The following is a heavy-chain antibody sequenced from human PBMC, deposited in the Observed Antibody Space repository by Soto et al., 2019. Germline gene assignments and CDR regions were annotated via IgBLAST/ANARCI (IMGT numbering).Heavy chain of an antibody. V-gene: IGHV1-8*01. CDR2: MNPNSGNT. Sequence: SVKVSCKASGYTFTSYDINWVRQATGQGLEWMGWMNPNSGNTGYAQKFQGRVTMTRNTSISTAYMELSSLRSEDTAVYYCAVGPILEWLSVDYWGQGTLVTVSS. J-gene: IGHJ4*02. CDR1: GYTFTSYD. D-gene: IGHD3-3*01. CDR3: AVGPILEWLSVDY.